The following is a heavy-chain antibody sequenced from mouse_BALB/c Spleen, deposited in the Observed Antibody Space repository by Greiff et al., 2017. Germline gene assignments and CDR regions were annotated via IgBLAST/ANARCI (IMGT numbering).Heavy chain of an antibody. CDR2: ISSGGST. CDR1: GFTFSSYA. D-gene: IGHD2-1*01. CDR3: ARDLLPLAY. Sequence: DVHLVESGGGLVKPGGSLKLSCAASGFTFSSYAMSWVRQTPEKRLEWVASISSGGSTYYPDSVKGRFTISRDNARNILYLQMSSLRSEDTAMYYCARDLLPLAYWGQGTLVTVSA. V-gene: IGHV5-6-5*01. J-gene: IGHJ3*01.